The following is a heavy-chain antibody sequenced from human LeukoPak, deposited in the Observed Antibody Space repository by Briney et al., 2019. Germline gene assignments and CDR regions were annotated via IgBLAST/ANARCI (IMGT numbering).Heavy chain of an antibody. Sequence: SETLSLTCTVSGGSIGSYYWSWIRQPPGKGLEWIGYIYYSGSTNYNPSLKSRVTISVDTSKNQFSLKLSSVTAADTAVYYCARFCNYYDSSGYYYGFDPWGQGTLVTVSS. D-gene: IGHD3-22*01. CDR2: IYYSGST. CDR3: ARFCNYYDSSGYYYGFDP. V-gene: IGHV4-59*01. CDR1: GGSIGSYY. J-gene: IGHJ5*02.